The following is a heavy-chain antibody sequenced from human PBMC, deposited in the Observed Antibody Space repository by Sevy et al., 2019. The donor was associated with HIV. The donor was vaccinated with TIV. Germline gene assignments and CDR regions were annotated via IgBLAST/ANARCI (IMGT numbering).Heavy chain of an antibody. CDR3: ASVRPCGGDCYFFDS. J-gene: IGHJ4*02. Sequence: ASVKVSCKASVGSLSNYGINWVQQAAGQGLEWMGGIIPRPGLANYAQKFRDRVTITADESTNTVYMEVRRLRFEDTGVYYCASVRPCGGDCYFFDSWGQGTLVTVSS. CDR2: IIPRPGLA. D-gene: IGHD2-21*02. V-gene: IGHV1-69*10. CDR1: VGSLSNYG.